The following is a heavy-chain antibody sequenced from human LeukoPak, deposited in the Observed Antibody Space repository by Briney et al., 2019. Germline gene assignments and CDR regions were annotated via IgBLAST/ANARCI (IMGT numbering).Heavy chain of an antibody. CDR3: ARDPNGVYFDY. Sequence: GGSLRLSCAASGFTFSSYSMNWVRQAPGKGLEWVSYISSSSSAVYYVDSVEGRLTISRDNAKNSLYLQMHSLRAEDTAVYYCARDPNGVYFDYWGQGTLVTVSS. D-gene: IGHD3-3*01. J-gene: IGHJ4*02. V-gene: IGHV3-48*01. CDR1: GFTFSSYS. CDR2: ISSSSSAV.